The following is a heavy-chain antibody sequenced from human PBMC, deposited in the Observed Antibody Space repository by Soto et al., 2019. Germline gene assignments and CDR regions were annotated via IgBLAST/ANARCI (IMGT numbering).Heavy chain of an antibody. CDR1: GASISGYY. D-gene: IGHD1-1*01. CDR2: IYATGTT. J-gene: IGHJ5*02. CDR3: VRDGTKTLRDWFDP. V-gene: IGHV4-4*07. Sequence: KSSETLSLTCTVSGASISGYYWSWIRKSAGKGLEWIGRIYATGTTDYNPSLKSRVMMSVDTSKKQFSLRLRSVTAADTAVYYCVRDGTKTLRDWFDPWGQGISVTVSS.